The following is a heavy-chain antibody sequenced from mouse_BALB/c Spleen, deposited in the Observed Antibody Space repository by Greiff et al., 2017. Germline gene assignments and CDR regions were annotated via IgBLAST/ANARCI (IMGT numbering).Heavy chain of an antibody. Sequence: EVKLQESGGGLVKPGGSLKLSCAASGFTFSSYAMSWVRQSPEKRLEWVAEISSGGSYTYYPDTVTGRFTISRDNAKNTLYLEMSSLRSEDTAMYYCAREGFITTDYYAMDYWGQGTSVTVSS. CDR2: ISSGGSYT. V-gene: IGHV5-9-4*01. CDR1: GFTFSSYA. J-gene: IGHJ4*01. CDR3: AREGFITTDYYAMDY. D-gene: IGHD1-2*01.